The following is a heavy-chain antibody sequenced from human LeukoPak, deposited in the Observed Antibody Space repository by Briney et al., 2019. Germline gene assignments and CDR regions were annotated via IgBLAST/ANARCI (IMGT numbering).Heavy chain of an antibody. CDR3: ARIHRYCSDGACYVLDN. V-gene: IGHV4-59*02. D-gene: IGHD2-15*01. Sequence: PSETLSLTCVVSGGSVSGYYWGWIRQPPGRGLEWIGYVYYSGSTNYNPSFKSRITISVDTSRNQFSLQLSSVTAADTAVYYCARIHRYCSDGACYVLDNWGQGTLVAVSS. J-gene: IGHJ4*02. CDR1: GGSVSGYY. CDR2: VYYSGST.